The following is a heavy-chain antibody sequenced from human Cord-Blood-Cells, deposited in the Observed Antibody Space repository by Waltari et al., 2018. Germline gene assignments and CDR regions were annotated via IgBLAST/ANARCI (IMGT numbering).Heavy chain of an antibody. CDR2: INHSGST. D-gene: IGHD7-27*01. CDR1: GGSFSGYY. V-gene: IGHV4-34*01. J-gene: IGHJ4*02. CDR3: ARRRTGDEGQIDY. Sequence: QVQLQQWGAGLLKPSETLSLTCAVYGGSFSGYYWSWIRQPPGKGLEWIGEINHSGSTNYNPSLKSRVTISVDTSKNQFSLKLSSVTAVDTAVYYCARRRTGDEGQIDYWGQGTLVTVSS.